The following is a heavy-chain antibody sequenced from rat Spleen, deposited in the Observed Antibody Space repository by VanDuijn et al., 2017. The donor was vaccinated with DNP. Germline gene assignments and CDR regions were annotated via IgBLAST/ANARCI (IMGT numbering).Heavy chain of an antibody. Sequence: EVKLVESGGGLVQPGRSLKLSCAASGFNFNGYWMGWVRQAPGKGLEWIGEINEAGKIINFTPSLKDKFTISRDNAQNILYLQIISLGSEDIAIYYCARPFRYWGQGVMVTVSS. CDR3: ARPFRY. CDR2: INEAGKII. CDR1: GFNFNGYW. V-gene: IGHV4-2*01. J-gene: IGHJ2*01. D-gene: IGHD4-3*01.